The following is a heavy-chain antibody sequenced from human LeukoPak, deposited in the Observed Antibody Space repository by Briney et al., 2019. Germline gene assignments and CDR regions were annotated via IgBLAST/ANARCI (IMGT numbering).Heavy chain of an antibody. CDR3: ARRARKIEMATIGDAFDI. Sequence: GESLKISCKGSGYSFTSYWIGWVRQMPGKGLEWMGIIYPGDSDTRYSPSFQGQVTISADKSISTAYLQWSSLKASDTAMYYCARRARKIEMATIGDAFDIWGQGTMVTVSS. D-gene: IGHD5-24*01. CDR1: GYSFTSYW. J-gene: IGHJ3*02. CDR2: IYPGDSDT. V-gene: IGHV5-51*01.